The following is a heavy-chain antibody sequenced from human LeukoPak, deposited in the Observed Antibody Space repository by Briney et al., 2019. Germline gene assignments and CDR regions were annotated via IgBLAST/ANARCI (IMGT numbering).Heavy chain of an antibody. J-gene: IGHJ4*02. CDR2: ISYDGSKK. CDR1: GFTFSSYS. D-gene: IGHD1-26*01. V-gene: IGHV3-30-3*01. CDR3: ARTGRGELGFDY. Sequence: GGSPRLSCAASGFTFSSYSMHWVRQAPGKGLEWVAVISYDGSKKDYADSVKGRFTISRDNSKNTLYLQMNSLRPEDTAVYYCARTGRGELGFDYWGQGNLVPVSS.